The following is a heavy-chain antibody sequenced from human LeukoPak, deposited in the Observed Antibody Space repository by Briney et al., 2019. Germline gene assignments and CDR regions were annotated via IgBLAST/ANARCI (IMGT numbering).Heavy chain of an antibody. CDR3: ARDQTYYDILTGYYRSDGFDP. CDR1: GFTVSSNY. CDR2: IYSGGST. J-gene: IGHJ5*02. D-gene: IGHD3-9*01. Sequence: GGSLRLSCAASGFTVSSNYMSWVRQAPGKGLEWVSVIYSGGSTYYADFVKGRFTISRDNSKNTLYLQMNSLRAEDTAVYYCARDQTYYDILTGYYRSDGFDPWGQGTLVTVSS. V-gene: IGHV3-53*01.